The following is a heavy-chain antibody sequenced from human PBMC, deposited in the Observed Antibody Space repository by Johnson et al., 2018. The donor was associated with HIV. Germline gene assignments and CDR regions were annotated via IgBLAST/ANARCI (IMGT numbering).Heavy chain of an antibody. V-gene: IGHV3-30*04. J-gene: IGHJ3*02. CDR2: IWCDGSNK. D-gene: IGHD6-13*01. Sequence: QVQLVESGGGVVQPGRSLRLSCAASGFTFSSYAMHWVRQAPGKGLEWVAVIWCDGSNKYYADSVKGRFTISRDNSKNTLYLQMNSLRAEDTAVYYCARQQQMNHDAFDIWGQGTMVTVSS. CDR1: GFTFSSYA. CDR3: ARQQQMNHDAFDI.